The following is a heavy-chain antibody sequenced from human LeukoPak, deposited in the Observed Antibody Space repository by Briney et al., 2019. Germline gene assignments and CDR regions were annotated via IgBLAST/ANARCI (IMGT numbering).Heavy chain of an antibody. V-gene: IGHV1-69*13. CDR2: IIPIFGTA. CDR1: GYTFTSYG. D-gene: IGHD2-21*01. CDR3: ARAIVVVPTQIVFDY. Sequence: GASVKVSCKASGYTFTSYGISWVRQAPGQGLEWMGGIIPIFGTANYAQKFQGRVTITADESTSTAYMELSSLRSEDTAVYYCARAIVVVPTQIVFDYWGQGTLVTVSS. J-gene: IGHJ4*02.